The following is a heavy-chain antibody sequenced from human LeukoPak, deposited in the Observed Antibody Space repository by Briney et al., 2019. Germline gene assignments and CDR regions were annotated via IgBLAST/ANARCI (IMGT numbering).Heavy chain of an antibody. Sequence: ASVKVSCKASGYTFTGYYIHWVRQAPGQGLEWMGWINTNTGETNYAQKFQGRVTMTRDTSISTVYMELTSLTSDDTAVYYCARWGGVQFDPWGQGTLVTVSS. V-gene: IGHV1-2*02. CDR1: GYTFTGYY. D-gene: IGHD2-8*01. J-gene: IGHJ5*02. CDR3: ARWGGVQFDP. CDR2: INTNTGET.